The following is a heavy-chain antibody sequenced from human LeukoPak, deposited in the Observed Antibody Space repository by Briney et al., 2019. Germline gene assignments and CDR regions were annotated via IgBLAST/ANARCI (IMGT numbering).Heavy chain of an antibody. CDR2: INPNSGGT. V-gene: IGHV1-2*02. CDR1: GYTFTGYY. Sequence: GASVKVSCKASGYTFTGYYMHWVRQAPGQGLEWMGWINPNSGGTNYAQKFQGRVTMTRDTSISTAYMELSRLRSDDTAVYYCARRSYYYYYYMDVWGKGTTATISS. CDR3: ARRSYYYYYYMDV. J-gene: IGHJ6*03.